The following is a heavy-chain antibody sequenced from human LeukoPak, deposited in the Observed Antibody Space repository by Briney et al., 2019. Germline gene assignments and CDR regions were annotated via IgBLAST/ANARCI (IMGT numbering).Heavy chain of an antibody. D-gene: IGHD3-10*01. V-gene: IGHV1-2*02. Sequence: ASVKVSCKASGYSFTDYYMHWVRQAPGQGLEWMGWISPRSGDTSYAQKFQGRVTMTRDTSINTVDMDLSGLTSDDTAVFYCARGREIHGGSDTKLDDYWGQGTLVTVST. CDR2: ISPRSGDT. CDR1: GYSFTDYY. J-gene: IGHJ4*02. CDR3: ARGREIHGGSDTKLDDY.